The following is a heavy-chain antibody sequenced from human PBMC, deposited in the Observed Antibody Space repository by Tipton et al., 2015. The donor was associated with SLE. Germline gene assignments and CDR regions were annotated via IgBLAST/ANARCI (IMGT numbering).Heavy chain of an antibody. CDR3: ARGRGHKNYFDY. CDR2: ISYDGSNK. CDR1: GFTFSSYA. V-gene: IGHV3-30*04. J-gene: IGHJ4*02. D-gene: IGHD3-10*01. Sequence: SLRLSCAASGFTFSSYAMHWVRQAPGKGLEWVAVISYDGSNKYYADSVKGRFTISRDNSKNTLYLQMNSLRAEDTAVYYCARGRGHKNYFDYWGQGTLVTVSS.